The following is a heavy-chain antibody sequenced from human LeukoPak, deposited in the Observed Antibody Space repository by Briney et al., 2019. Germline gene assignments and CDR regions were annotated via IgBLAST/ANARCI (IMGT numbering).Heavy chain of an antibody. D-gene: IGHD6-13*01. CDR3: ARNAAIRRSYFDY. V-gene: IGHV4-39*01. J-gene: IGHJ4*02. CDR1: SGSISSDTYY. Sequence: PSETLSLTCTVSSGSISSDTYYWGWVRQPPGKGLESIGNIYYSGTASYNPSLKSRVTISIDTSKNQFSLNLRSVTAADTAVYYCARNAAIRRSYFDYWGQGTLVTVSS. CDR2: IYYSGTA.